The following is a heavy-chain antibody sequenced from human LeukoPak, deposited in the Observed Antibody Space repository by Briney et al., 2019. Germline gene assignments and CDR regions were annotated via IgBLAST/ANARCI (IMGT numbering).Heavy chain of an antibody. Sequence: VSVKVSCKASGYTFTGYYMHWVRQAPGQGLEWMGWINPNTGGTNYAQKFQGRVTMTRDTSISTAYMELSRLRSDDTAVYYCARAIIMVRGVDYWGQGTLVTVSS. CDR3: ARAIIMVRGVDY. V-gene: IGHV1-2*02. D-gene: IGHD3-10*01. J-gene: IGHJ4*02. CDR1: GYTFTGYY. CDR2: INPNTGGT.